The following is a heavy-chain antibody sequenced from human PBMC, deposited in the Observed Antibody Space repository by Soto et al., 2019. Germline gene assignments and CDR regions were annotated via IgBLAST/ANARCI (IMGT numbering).Heavy chain of an antibody. V-gene: IGHV3-30-3*01. CDR2: ISYDGSNK. CDR3: ARDRYYDSSGTFDY. D-gene: IGHD3-22*01. Sequence: GGSLRLSCAASGFTFSSYAMHWVRQAPGKGLEWVAAISYDGSNKYYADSVKGRFTISRDNSKNTLYLQMNSLRAEDTAVYYCARDRYYDSSGTFDYWGQGTLVTVSS. J-gene: IGHJ4*02. CDR1: GFTFSSYA.